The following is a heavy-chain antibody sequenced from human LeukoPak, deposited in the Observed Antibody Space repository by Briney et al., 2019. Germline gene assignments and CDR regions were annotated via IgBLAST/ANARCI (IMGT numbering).Heavy chain of an antibody. J-gene: IGHJ4*02. V-gene: IGHV3-30*03. CDR1: GFTFSSYG. CDR2: ISYDGSNK. D-gene: IGHD3-16*01. Sequence: GRSLRLSCTDSGFTFSSYGMHWVRQAPGKGLEWVAVISYDGSNKYYADSVKGRFTISRDNSKNTLYLQMNSLRAEDTAVYYCVGHSDYWGQGTLVTVSS. CDR3: VGHSDY.